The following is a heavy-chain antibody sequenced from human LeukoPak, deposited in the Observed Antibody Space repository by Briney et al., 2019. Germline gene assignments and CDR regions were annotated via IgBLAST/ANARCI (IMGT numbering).Heavy chain of an antibody. V-gene: IGHV3-30*18. CDR2: ISYDGSNK. J-gene: IGHJ6*03. Sequence: GGSLRLSCAASGFTFSSYGMHWVRQAPGKGLEWVAVISYDGSNKYYADSVKGRFTISRDNSKNTLYLQMNSLRAEDTAVYYCAKDKRASGKRNYYYMDVWGKGTTVTVSS. CDR3: AKDKRASGKRNYYYMDV. D-gene: IGHD3-3*01. CDR1: GFTFSSYG.